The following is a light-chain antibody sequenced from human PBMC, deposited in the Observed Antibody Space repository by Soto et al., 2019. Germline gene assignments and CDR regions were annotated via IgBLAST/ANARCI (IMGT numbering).Light chain of an antibody. J-gene: IGKJ5*01. V-gene: IGKV3-11*01. CDR3: QQRSDWGIT. CDR2: DAS. Sequence: EIVLTQSPATRSLSPGERATLSCGASQSVGSYLAWYQHKPGQAPRLLIYDASNRATGVPARFSGIESGTDGTLTISSLEPEDGSVYYCQQRSDWGITFAQGTRLEIK. CDR1: QSVGSY.